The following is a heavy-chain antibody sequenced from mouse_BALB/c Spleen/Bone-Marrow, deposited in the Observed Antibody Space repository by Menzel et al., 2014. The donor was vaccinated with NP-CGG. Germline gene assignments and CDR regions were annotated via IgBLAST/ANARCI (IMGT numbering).Heavy chain of an antibody. J-gene: IGHJ2*01. D-gene: IGHD2-1*01. V-gene: IGHV1S81*02. CDR3: ARCYYGNYFDY. CDR2: INPSNGRT. CDR1: GYTSTSYW. Sequence: LQESGAELVKPGASVKLSCKASGYTSTSYWMHWVKQRPGQGLEWIGEINPSNGRTNYNEKFKSKATLTVDKSSSTAYMQLSSLTSEDSAVYYCARCYYGNYFDYWGQGTTLTVSS.